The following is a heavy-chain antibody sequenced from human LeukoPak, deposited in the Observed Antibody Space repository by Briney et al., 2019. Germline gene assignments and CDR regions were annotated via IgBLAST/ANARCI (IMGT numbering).Heavy chain of an antibody. CDR1: GYTFTSYG. D-gene: IGHD5-24*01. V-gene: IGHV1-18*01. CDR3: ARDNSVRDEAWWFNP. CDR2: ISAYNGET. J-gene: IGHJ5*02. Sequence: ASVKVSCKASGYTFTSYGISWVRQAPGQGLEWMGWISAYNGETNYSQHLQGRVTLTRDMSTSPDYLELSSLRSEDTAVYYCARDNSVRDEAWWFNPWGQGTLVTVSS.